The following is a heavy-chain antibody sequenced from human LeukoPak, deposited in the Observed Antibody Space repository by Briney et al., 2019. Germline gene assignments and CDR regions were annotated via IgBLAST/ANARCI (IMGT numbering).Heavy chain of an antibody. J-gene: IGHJ4*02. Sequence: GESLKISCKGSGYSFTSYWIGWVRQMPGKGLEWMGIIYPGDSDTRYSPSFQGQVTISADKSISTAYLQWSSLKASDTAMYYCARAPAGEWSHNYFDYWGQGTLVTVSS. CDR3: ARAPAGEWSHNYFDY. V-gene: IGHV5-51*01. CDR2: IYPGDSDT. CDR1: GYSFTSYW. D-gene: IGHD3-3*01.